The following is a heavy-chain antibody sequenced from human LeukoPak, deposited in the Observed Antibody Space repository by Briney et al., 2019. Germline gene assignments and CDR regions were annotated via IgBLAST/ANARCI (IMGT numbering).Heavy chain of an antibody. V-gene: IGHV1-46*01. CDR2: INPSGGST. J-gene: IGHJ1*01. CDR3: AREPDYYYDSSGYPSAEYFQH. Sequence: ASVEVSCKASGYTFTSYYMHWVRQAPGQGLEWMGIINPSGGSTSYAQKFQGRVTMTRDTSTSTVYMELSSLRSEDTAVYYCAREPDYYYDSSGYPSAEYFQHWGQGTLVTVSS. CDR1: GYTFTSYY. D-gene: IGHD3-22*01.